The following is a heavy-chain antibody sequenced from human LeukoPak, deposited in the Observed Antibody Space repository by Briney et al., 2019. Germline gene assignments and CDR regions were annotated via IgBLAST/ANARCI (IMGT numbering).Heavy chain of an antibody. V-gene: IGHV1-2*02. CDR1: GYTFTDYY. J-gene: IGHJ4*02. CDR3: ARGFPPRRNYDSRGYYSYYFDY. D-gene: IGHD3-22*01. Sequence: ASVKVSCKASGYTFTDYYMHWVRQAPGQGLEWMGWINPNSGGTKYAQKFQGRVTMTRDTSISTAYMELSRLRSDDTAVYYCARGFPPRRNYDSRGYYSYYFDYWGQGTLVTVSS. CDR2: INPNSGGT.